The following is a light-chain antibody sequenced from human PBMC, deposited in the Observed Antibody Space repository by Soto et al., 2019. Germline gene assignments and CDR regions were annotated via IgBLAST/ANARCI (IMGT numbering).Light chain of an antibody. J-gene: IGLJ3*02. V-gene: IGLV3-25*03. Sequence: SYELTQPPSVSVSPGQTARITCSGDALPKQYAYWYQQKPSQAPLMVIYKDSERPSGIPERFSGSSSGTTVTLTISGVQAEDEADYYCQSADSSGTYGVFGGGTKLTVL. CDR3: QSADSSGTYGV. CDR2: KDS. CDR1: ALPKQY.